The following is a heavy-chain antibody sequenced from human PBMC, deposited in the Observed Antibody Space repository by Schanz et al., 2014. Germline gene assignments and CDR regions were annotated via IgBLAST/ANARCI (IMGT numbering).Heavy chain of an antibody. CDR1: GFSLSSYA. CDR2: ISSNGAGT. CDR3: ARDRYGYYYFPSPFSL. Sequence: EVQLVESGGGLVQPGGSLRLSCAASGFSLSSYAMYWVRQAPGRGLEYVSAISSNGAGTNYANSVRGRFTISRDNSKNTLYLQMGSLREEDMAVYYCARDRYGYYYFPSPFSLWGQGTMVTVSS. J-gene: IGHJ3*01. D-gene: IGHD3-22*01. V-gene: IGHV3-64*01.